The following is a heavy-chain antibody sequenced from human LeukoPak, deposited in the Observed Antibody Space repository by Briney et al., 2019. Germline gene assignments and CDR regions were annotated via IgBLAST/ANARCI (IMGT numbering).Heavy chain of an antibody. V-gene: IGHV3-30*02. D-gene: IGHD2-2*01. Sequence: PGGSLRLSCAASGFTFSSYGMHWVRQAPGKGLEWVAFIRCDGSDKYYADSVKGRFTVSRDNSKNTLYLQMNSPRAEDTTVYYCAKASGQAGYCSSTSCHYTFDYWGQGTLVTVSS. CDR2: IRCDGSDK. J-gene: IGHJ4*02. CDR3: AKASGQAGYCSSTSCHYTFDY. CDR1: GFTFSSYG.